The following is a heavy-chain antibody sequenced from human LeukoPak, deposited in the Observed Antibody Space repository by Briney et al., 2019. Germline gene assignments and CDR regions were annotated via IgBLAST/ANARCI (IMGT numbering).Heavy chain of an antibody. V-gene: IGHV4-34*01. J-gene: IGHJ5*02. CDR1: GGSFSGYY. Sequence: SETLSLTCAVYGGSFSGYYWSWIRQPPGKGLEWIGESNHSGSTNYNPSLKSRVTISVDTSKNQFSLKLSSVTAADTAVYYCARAAYCGGDCSYNWFDPWGQGTLVTVSS. CDR2: SNHSGST. CDR3: ARAAYCGGDCSYNWFDP. D-gene: IGHD2-21*02.